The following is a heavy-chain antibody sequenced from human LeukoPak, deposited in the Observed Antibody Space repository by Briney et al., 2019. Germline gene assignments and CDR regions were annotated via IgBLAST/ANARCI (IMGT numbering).Heavy chain of an antibody. CDR1: GFSFDYYA. J-gene: IGHJ4*02. Sequence: SLRLSCAASGFSFDYYATHWVRQAPGKGLEWVSGISWNSDTIAYADSVKGRFTISRDNAKNSLYLQMNSLRAEDTAVYYCARCSMDYYFDYWGQGTLVTVSS. D-gene: IGHD3-10*02. CDR3: ARCSMDYYFDY. V-gene: IGHV3-9*01. CDR2: ISWNSDTI.